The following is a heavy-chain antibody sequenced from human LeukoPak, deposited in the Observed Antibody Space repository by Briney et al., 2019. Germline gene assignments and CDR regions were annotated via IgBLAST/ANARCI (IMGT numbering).Heavy chain of an antibody. V-gene: IGHV1-18*01. J-gene: IGHJ5*02. CDR1: GYTFISYG. CDR2: INTYSGDT. Sequence: ASVKVSCKSSGYTFISYGISWVRQAPGQGLEWMGWINTYSGDTNYAQKVQGRVTLTRDTSTNTAYMELRSLRSDDTAVYYCARKWATSFDPWGLGTLVTVSS. D-gene: IGHD1-1*01. CDR3: ARKWATSFDP.